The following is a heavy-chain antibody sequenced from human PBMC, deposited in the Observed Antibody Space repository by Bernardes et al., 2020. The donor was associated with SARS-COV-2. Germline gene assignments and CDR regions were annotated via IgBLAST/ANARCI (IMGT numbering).Heavy chain of an antibody. CDR2: IGGRSGDT. Sequence: GGSLRLSCAASGFTFTTYAMHWVRQAPGKGLDWVSGIGGRSGDTHYADSVKGRFTIYRDNSKNTLYLLMNSLRVEDTAVYYCAKGTHDGASYPSGYWGQGTLVTVSS. J-gene: IGHJ4*02. D-gene: IGHD2-15*01. CDR3: AKGTHDGASYPSGY. CDR1: GFTFTTYA. V-gene: IGHV3-23*01.